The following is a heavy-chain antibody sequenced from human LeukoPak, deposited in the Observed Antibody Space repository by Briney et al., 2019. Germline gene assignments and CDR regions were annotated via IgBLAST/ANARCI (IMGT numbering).Heavy chain of an antibody. CDR2: INHSGST. J-gene: IGHJ6*03. D-gene: IGHD6-13*01. CDR1: GGSISSSSYY. CDR3: ARGGLRRYSSSWYSGGYYYYYMDV. Sequence: SETLSLTCTVSGGSISSSSYYWGWIRQPPGKGLEWIGEINHSGSTNYNPSLKSRVTISVDTSKNQFSLKLSSVTAADTAVYYCARGGLRRYSSSWYSGGYYYYYMDVWGKGTTVTVSS. V-gene: IGHV4-39*07.